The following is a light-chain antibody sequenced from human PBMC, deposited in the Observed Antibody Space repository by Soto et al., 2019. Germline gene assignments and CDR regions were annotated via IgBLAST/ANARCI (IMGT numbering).Light chain of an antibody. CDR3: SSYAGSTIGV. CDR1: SSDVGGYNY. V-gene: IGLV2-8*01. Sequence: QSVLTQPPSASGSPGQSVTISCTGTSSDVGGYNYVSWYQQHPGKAPKLMIYEVSKRPSGVPDRFSGSKSGNTASLTVSGLQAEDEADYYCSSYAGSTIGVFGTGTKVPV. CDR2: EVS. J-gene: IGLJ1*01.